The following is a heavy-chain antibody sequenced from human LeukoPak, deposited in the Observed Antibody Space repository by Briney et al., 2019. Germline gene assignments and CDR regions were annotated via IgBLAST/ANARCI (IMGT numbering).Heavy chain of an antibody. J-gene: IGHJ4*02. CDR2: ISSSSDYT. V-gene: IGHV3-21*04. CDR3: AREITVTNAMDY. Sequence: GGSLRLSCAASGFAFSSYSMNWVRQAPGKGLEWVSSISSSSDYTYYADSVKGRFTISRDNSKNTLYLQMNSLRAEDTAVYYCAREITVTNAMDYWGQGTLVSVSS. D-gene: IGHD4-17*01. CDR1: GFAFSSYS.